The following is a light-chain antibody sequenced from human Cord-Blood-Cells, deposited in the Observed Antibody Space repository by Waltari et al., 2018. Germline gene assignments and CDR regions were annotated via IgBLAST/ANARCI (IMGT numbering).Light chain of an antibody. CDR3: SSYTSSSTWV. J-gene: IGLJ3*02. V-gene: IGLV2-14*01. CDR2: DVI. Sequence: QSALTQPASVSGSPGQSITISCPGTSSNVGGYNYVSWYQQHPDNAPKLMIYDVINRPSGVSNRFSGSKSGNTASLTISGLQAEDEADYYCSSYTSSSTWVFGGGTKLTVL. CDR1: SSNVGGYNY.